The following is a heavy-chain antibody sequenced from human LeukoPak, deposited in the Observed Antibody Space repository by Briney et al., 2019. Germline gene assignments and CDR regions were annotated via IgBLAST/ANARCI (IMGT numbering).Heavy chain of an antibody. V-gene: IGHV4-30-2*01. J-gene: IGHJ4*02. CDR2: IYHSGST. CDR3: ARVGCSSTSCYMFDY. D-gene: IGHD2-2*02. CDR1: GGSISSGGYY. Sequence: SETLSLTCTVSGGSISSGGYYWSWIRQPPGKGLEWIGYIYHSGSTYYNPSLKSRVTISVDRSKNQFSLKLSSVTAADTAVYYCARVGCSSTSCYMFDYWGQGTLVTVSS.